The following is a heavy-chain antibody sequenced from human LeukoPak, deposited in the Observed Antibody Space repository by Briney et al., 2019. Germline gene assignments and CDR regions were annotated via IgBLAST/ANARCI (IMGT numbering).Heavy chain of an antibody. D-gene: IGHD3-22*01. Sequence: ASVKVSCKASGGTFSSYAISWVRQAPGQGLEWMGRIIPIFGTATYAQKFQGRVTITTDESTSTAYMELSSLRSEDTAVYYCARNLHYYDSSGYLDYWGQETLVTVSS. V-gene: IGHV1-69*05. CDR1: GGTFSSYA. J-gene: IGHJ4*02. CDR3: ARNLHYYDSSGYLDY. CDR2: IIPIFGTA.